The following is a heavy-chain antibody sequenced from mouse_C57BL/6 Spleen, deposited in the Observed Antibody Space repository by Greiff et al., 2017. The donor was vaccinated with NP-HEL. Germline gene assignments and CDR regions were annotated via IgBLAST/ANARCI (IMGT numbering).Heavy chain of an antibody. CDR1: GYTFTSYW. V-gene: IGHV1-55*01. CDR2: IYPGSGST. CDR3: ARGGLRLRRFAY. Sequence: QVQLQQPGAELVKPGASVKMSCKASGYTFTSYWITWVKQRPGQGLERIGDIYPGSGSTNYNEKFKSKATLTVEPSTSTAYMQLSSRTSEESAVYYCARGGLRLRRFAYWGQGTLVTVSA. J-gene: IGHJ3*01. D-gene: IGHD3-1*01.